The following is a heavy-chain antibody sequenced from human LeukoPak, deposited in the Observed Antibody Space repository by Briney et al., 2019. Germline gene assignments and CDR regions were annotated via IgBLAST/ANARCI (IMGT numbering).Heavy chain of an antibody. D-gene: IGHD3-10*01. CDR2: ISGNGGGT. CDR3: ARHNGSGVSSFDY. J-gene: IGHJ4*02. Sequence: GGSLRLSCAASGFTFSSYAMSWVRQAPGKGLEWVSAISGNGGGTYYADSVKGRFTISRDNSKNTLYLQLNSLRAEDTAVYYCARHNGSGVSSFDYWGQGTLVTVSS. CDR1: GFTFSSYA. V-gene: IGHV3-23*01.